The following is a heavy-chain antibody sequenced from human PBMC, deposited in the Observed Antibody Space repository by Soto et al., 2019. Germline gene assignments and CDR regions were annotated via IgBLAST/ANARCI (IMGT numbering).Heavy chain of an antibody. CDR1: GFTFSSYG. CDR3: ASLSSLGLDYYGMGGFCALDI. Sequence: PGGSLRLSCAASGFTFSSYGMHWVRQAPGKGLEWVAVIWYDGSNKYYADSVKGRFTISRDNSKNTLYLQMNSLRAEDTAVYYCASLSSLGLDYYGMGGFCALDIWGQGTMVTVSS. J-gene: IGHJ3*02. V-gene: IGHV3-33*01. CDR2: IWYDGSNK. D-gene: IGHD4-17*01.